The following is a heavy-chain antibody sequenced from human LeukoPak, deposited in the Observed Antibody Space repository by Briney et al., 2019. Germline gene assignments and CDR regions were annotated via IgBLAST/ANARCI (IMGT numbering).Heavy chain of an antibody. Sequence: SVKVSCKASGYTFTSYGFSWVRQAPGQGLEWMGGIIPIFGTANYAQKFQGRVTITADESTSTAYMELSSLRSEDTAVYYCARDLTAAGPPYWGQGTLVTVSS. V-gene: IGHV1-69*13. J-gene: IGHJ4*02. CDR1: GYTFTSYG. CDR2: IIPIFGTA. CDR3: ARDLTAAGPPY. D-gene: IGHD6-13*01.